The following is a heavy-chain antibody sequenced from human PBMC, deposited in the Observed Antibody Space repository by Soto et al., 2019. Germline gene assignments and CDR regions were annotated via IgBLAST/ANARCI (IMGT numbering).Heavy chain of an antibody. CDR3: ARSVAVPGAHIDY. D-gene: IGHD6-19*01. Sequence: SETLSLTCSVSGGSIRGSYWSGIRQSPGKGLGWLGYVYYTGSTNYSPSLRSRVSISVDTSKNEFSLRLSSVTAADTAVYFCARSVAVPGAHIDYWGQGTQVTVSS. CDR2: VYYTGST. CDR1: GGSIRGSY. J-gene: IGHJ4*02. V-gene: IGHV4-59*01.